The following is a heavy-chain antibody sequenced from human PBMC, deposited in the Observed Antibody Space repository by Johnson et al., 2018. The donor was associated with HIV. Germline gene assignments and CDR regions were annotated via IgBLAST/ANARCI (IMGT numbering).Heavy chain of an antibody. J-gene: IGHJ3*02. D-gene: IGHD3-10*01. CDR1: GFTFDDYG. V-gene: IGHV3-9*01. CDR3: AKDISAGSDAFDI. CDR2: ISWHSGSI. Sequence: EVQLVESGGGVVRPGGSLRLSCAASGFTFDDYGMSWVRQAPGKGLEWVSGISWHSGSIGYADSVKGRFTISRDNAKNSLYLQMNSLRAEDTALYYCAKDISAGSDAFDIWGQGTMVTVSS.